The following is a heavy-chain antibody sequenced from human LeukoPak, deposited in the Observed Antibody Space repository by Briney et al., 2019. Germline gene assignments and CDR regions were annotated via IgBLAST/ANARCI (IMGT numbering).Heavy chain of an antibody. D-gene: IGHD4-17*01. J-gene: IGHJ4*02. Sequence: SETLSLTCTVSGGSMRTYYWSWIRQAPGKGLEWIGYIYYSGSTIYNPSLKNRVTISLDTSKNQFSLKMNSVTAADTAVYYCARMGNPATVTADYWGQGTLVTVSS. CDR2: IYYSGST. CDR1: GGSMRTYY. V-gene: IGHV4-59*08. CDR3: ARMGNPATVTADY.